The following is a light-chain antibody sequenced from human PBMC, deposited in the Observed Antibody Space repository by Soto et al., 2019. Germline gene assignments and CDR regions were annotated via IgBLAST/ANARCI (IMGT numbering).Light chain of an antibody. Sequence: LPQTPYSISASVGDRVTITCRASQAVNSWLAWFQQKPGMAPKLVIYDVSSLQSGVPSRFSGSGSGTEFTLTISSLQPEDFATYYCQQSNNHPISFGQGTRLAIK. CDR3: QQSNNHPIS. CDR2: DVS. CDR1: QAVNSW. V-gene: IGKV1-12*01. J-gene: IGKJ5*01.